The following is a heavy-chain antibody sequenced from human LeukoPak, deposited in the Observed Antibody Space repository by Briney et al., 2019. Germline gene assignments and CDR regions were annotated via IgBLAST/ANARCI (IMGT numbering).Heavy chain of an antibody. J-gene: IGHJ6*03. D-gene: IGHD6-13*01. V-gene: IGHV1-18*01. CDR2: ISAYNGNT. CDR3: ARIWVGAAAGVYYYYMDV. Sequence: GASVKVSCKASGYTFTSSGISWVRQAPGQGLEWMGWISAYNGNTNYAQKLQGRVTVTTDTSTSTAYMEQRSLGSDDTAVYYCARIWVGAAAGVYYYYMDVWGKGTTVTVSS. CDR1: GYTFTSSG.